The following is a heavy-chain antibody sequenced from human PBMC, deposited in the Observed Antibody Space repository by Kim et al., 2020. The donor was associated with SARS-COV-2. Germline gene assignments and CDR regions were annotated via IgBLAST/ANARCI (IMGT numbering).Heavy chain of an antibody. CDR3: AVSSSYHYYGMDV. Sequence: SVKVSCKASGGTFSSCAVSWVRQAPGQGLEWVGGIIPVFGTTNYAQRFQGRVTITADESTSTAYMELSSLGSEDTAVYYCAVSSSYHYYGMDVWGQGTTVTVSS. J-gene: IGHJ6*02. CDR2: IIPVFGTT. CDR1: GGTFSSCA. V-gene: IGHV1-69*13. D-gene: IGHD6-6*01.